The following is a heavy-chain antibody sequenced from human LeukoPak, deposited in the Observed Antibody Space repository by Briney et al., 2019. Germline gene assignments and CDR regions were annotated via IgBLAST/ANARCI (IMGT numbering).Heavy chain of an antibody. CDR2: ISSSSSYI. V-gene: IGHV3-21*01. J-gene: IGHJ5*02. CDR1: GLTFSSYS. D-gene: IGHD3-10*01. CDR3: ATGRCGES. Sequence: GGSVRLSCAASGLTFSSYSRNWLRQAPGKGLEWVSSISSSSSYIYYADSVKGRFTISRDNANNSLYLEINSLRSEETDVYYCATGRCGESWGQGTLLTVSS.